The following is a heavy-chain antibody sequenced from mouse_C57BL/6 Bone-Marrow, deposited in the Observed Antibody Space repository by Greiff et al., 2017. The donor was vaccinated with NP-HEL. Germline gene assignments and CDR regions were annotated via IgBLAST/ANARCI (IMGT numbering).Heavy chain of an antibody. CDR2: IDPSDSYT. J-gene: IGHJ3*01. Sequence: VQLQQPGAELVRPGTSVKLSCKASGYTFTSYWMHWVKQRPGQGLEWIGVIDPSDSYTNYNPKFKGKATLTVDPSSSTAYMQISSLTSEDTAVYYGASRGYCGSGRWFAYWGQGTLVTVSA. CDR1: GYTFTSYW. D-gene: IGHD1-1*01. V-gene: IGHV1-59*01. CDR3: ASRGYCGSGRWFAY.